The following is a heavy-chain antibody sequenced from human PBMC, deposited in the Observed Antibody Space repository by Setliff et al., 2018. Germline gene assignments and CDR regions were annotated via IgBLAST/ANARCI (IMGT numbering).Heavy chain of an antibody. CDR2: IYYTGTT. CDR1: GGSISSYY. CDR3: AKADEGPRRASGSYYPLLRFDP. D-gene: IGHD3-10*01. V-gene: IGHV4-59*01. Sequence: SETLSLTCTVSGGSISSYYWGWIRQPPGKGLEWIGYIYYTGTTNYNPSLKSRVTISVDTSKNQFSLKLSSVTAADTALYYCAKADEGPRRASGSYYPLLRFDPWGQGTLVTVSS. J-gene: IGHJ5*02.